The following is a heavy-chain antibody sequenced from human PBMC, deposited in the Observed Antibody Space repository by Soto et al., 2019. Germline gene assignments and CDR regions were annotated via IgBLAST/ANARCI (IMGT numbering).Heavy chain of an antibody. J-gene: IGHJ4*02. D-gene: IGHD5-18*01. CDR3: ARDRAYNCFDY. V-gene: IGHV3-7*05. CDR2: IKLDGSER. Sequence: QLVESGGGLVQPGGSLRLSCGASGSTFSSSWMTWVRQAPGKGLEWVANIKLDGSERNYVDSVKGRFTISRDNAKNLLYLQMNSLRAEDTAVYYFARDRAYNCFDYWGQGTLVTVSS. CDR1: GSTFSSSW.